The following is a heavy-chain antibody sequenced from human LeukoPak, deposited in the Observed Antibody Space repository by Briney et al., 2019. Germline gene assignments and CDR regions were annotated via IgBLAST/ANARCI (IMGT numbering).Heavy chain of an antibody. Sequence: GESLKISCKGSGYSFTSYWIGWVRQMPGKGLEWMGIIYPGDSDTRYSPSFQGQVTISADKSISTAYLQWSSLKASDTAMYYCARHIGSYYDSSGYPYYYYYYMDVWGKGTTVTVPS. CDR2: IYPGDSDT. V-gene: IGHV5-51*01. D-gene: IGHD3-22*01. CDR3: ARHIGSYYDSSGYPYYYYYYMDV. CDR1: GYSFTSYW. J-gene: IGHJ6*03.